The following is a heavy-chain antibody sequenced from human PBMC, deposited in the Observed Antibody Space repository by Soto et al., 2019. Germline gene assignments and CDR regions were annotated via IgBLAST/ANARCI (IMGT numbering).Heavy chain of an antibody. J-gene: IGHJ6*02. D-gene: IGHD6-19*01. CDR2: IIPICGTA. CDR3: ARGLYSSGGYYYGMDV. V-gene: IGHV1-69*01. Sequence: QVQLVQSGAEVKKPGSSVKVSCKSSGGTFSSYAISWVRQAPGQGLEWMGGIIPICGTANYAQKFQGRVTVTEDEHTSTAYMELSSLRAEDTAVYYCARGLYSSGGYYYGMDVWGQGTTVTVSS. CDR1: GGTFSSYA.